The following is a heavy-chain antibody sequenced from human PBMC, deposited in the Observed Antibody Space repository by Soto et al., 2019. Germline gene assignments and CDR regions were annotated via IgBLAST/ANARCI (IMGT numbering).Heavy chain of an antibody. Sequence: QVQLVESGGGVVQPGRSLRLSCAASGFTFSSYGMHWVRQAPGKGLEWVAVIWYDGSNIYYADSVKGRFTISRDNSKNTLYLQMNSLRAEDTAVYYCARERAYYYDSSGPDAFDIWGQGTMVTVSS. CDR1: GFTFSSYG. CDR2: IWYDGSNI. V-gene: IGHV3-33*01. D-gene: IGHD3-22*01. J-gene: IGHJ3*02. CDR3: ARERAYYYDSSGPDAFDI.